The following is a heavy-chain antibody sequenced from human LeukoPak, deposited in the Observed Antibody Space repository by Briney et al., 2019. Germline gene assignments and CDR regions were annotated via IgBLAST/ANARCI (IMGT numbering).Heavy chain of an antibody. CDR2: ISGGGETT. V-gene: IGHV3-23*01. J-gene: IGHJ4*02. D-gene: IGHD4-17*01. Sequence: GGSLRLSCAASGFTFNNYAMNWVREAPGKGLEWGSSISGGGETTYYADSAKGRFTISRDNSQNTLYLQMNSLRAEDTAVYYRARDYADYVGYFFFDYWGQGTLVTVSS. CDR3: ARDYADYVGYFFFDY. CDR1: GFTFNNYA.